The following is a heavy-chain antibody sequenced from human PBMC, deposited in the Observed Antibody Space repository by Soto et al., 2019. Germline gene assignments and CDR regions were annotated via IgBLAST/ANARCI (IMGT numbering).Heavy chain of an antibody. V-gene: IGHV1-18*01. CDR2: INPYNGKT. CDR1: GYTFTNYG. D-gene: IGHD2-15*01. CDR3: ARDLGGWPDY. Sequence: GASVKVSCKTSGYTFTNYGINWVRQAPGQGLEWMGWINPYNGKTSSAQRLQGRVSMTTDTSTSAAYMDLRSLRSDDTAVYYCARDLGGWPDYWGQGTLVTVSS. J-gene: IGHJ4*02.